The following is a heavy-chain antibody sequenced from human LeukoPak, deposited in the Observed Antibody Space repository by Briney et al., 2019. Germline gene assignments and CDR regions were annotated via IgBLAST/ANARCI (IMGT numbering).Heavy chain of an antibody. CDR3: TTDLGYCSSTSCYFGEPHIDY. Sequence: GGSLRLSCAASGFTFSNAWMSWVRQAPGKGLEWVGRIKSKTDGGTTDYAAPVKGRFTISRDDSKNTLYLQMNSLKTEDTAVYYCTTDLGYCSSTSCYFGEPHIDYWGQGTLVTVSS. J-gene: IGHJ4*02. V-gene: IGHV3-15*01. CDR1: GFTFSNAW. CDR2: IKSKTDGGTT. D-gene: IGHD2-2*01.